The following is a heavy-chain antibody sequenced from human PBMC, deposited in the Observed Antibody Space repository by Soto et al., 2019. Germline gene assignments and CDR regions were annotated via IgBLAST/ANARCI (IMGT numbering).Heavy chain of an antibody. D-gene: IGHD3-22*01. CDR2: FDPEDGET. CDR3: ATERPRTTYYYDSSGYYSPVMDAFDI. CDR1: GYTLTELS. Sequence: ASVKISCKVSGYTLTELSMHWVRQAPGKGLEWMGGFDPEDGETIYAQKFQGRVTMTEDTSTDTAYMELSSLRSEDTAVYYCATERPRTTYYYDSSGYYSPVMDAFDIWGQGAMVTVSS. V-gene: IGHV1-24*01. J-gene: IGHJ3*02.